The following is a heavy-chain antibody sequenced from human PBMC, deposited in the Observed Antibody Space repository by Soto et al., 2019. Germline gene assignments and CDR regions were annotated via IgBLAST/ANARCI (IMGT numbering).Heavy chain of an antibody. V-gene: IGHV4-59*01. J-gene: IGHJ4*02. D-gene: IGHD5-18*01. CDR3: ARLAYTSGFTFDY. CDR1: GGSISSDY. Sequence: QVQLQESGPGLVKPSETLSLTCTVSGGSISSDYWTWIRQPPGERLEWIGYIYYNGNTNYNSSLKSRVTRSIDTSKNQFSLKLNSVTAADAAVYFCARLAYTSGFTFDYWGRGTLVTVSS. CDR2: IYYNGNT.